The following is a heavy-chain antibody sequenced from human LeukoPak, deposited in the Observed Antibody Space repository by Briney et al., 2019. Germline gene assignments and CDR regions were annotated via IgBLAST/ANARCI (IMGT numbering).Heavy chain of an antibody. CDR3: ARDRRVAARRGATYYYYGMDV. CDR2: IYYSGST. D-gene: IGHD6-6*01. J-gene: IGHJ6*02. Sequence: SETLSLTCTVSGGSISSYYWSWIRQPPGKGLEWIGYIYYSGSTNYNPSLKSRVTISVDTSKNQFSLKLSSVTAADTAVYYCARDRRVAARRGATYYYYGMDVWGRGTTVTVSS. V-gene: IGHV4-59*01. CDR1: GGSISSYY.